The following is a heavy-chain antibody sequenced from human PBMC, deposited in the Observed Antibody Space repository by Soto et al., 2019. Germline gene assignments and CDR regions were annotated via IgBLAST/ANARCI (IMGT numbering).Heavy chain of an antibody. CDR1: GYTFTSYY. CDR3: ARGKMATIPHPLLGWYFDL. J-gene: IGHJ2*01. Sequence: QVQLVQSGAEVKKPGASVKVSCKASGYTFTSYYMHWVRQAPGQGLEWMGIINPSGGSTSYAQKFQGRVTMTREKSTSTVYMELSSLRSEGTAVYYCARGKMATIPHPLLGWYFDLWGRGALVTVSS. CDR2: INPSGGST. D-gene: IGHD5-12*01. V-gene: IGHV1-46*01.